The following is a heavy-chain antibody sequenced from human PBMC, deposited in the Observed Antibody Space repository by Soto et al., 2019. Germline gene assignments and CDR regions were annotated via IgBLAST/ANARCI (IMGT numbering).Heavy chain of an antibody. D-gene: IGHD3-22*01. CDR2: IYYAGST. CDR3: ARLGGYYQAFDT. CDR1: GGSISPYY. V-gene: IGHV4-59*08. J-gene: IGHJ4*02. Sequence: SDTLSLTCTVSGGSISPYYWGWFRQPPGKGLEWMGYIYYAGSTSYHPSLKGRVTISLDTSKSQVSLKLSSVTAADTAVYYCARLGGYYQAFDTWGQGTLVTGSS.